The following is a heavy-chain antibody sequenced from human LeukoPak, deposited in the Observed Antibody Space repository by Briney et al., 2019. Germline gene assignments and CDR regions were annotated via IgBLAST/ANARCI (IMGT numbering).Heavy chain of an antibody. CDR3: ARHRYSSGNFDY. J-gene: IGHJ4*02. Sequence: SETLSLTCAVYGGSFSGYYWSWIRQPPGKGLEWIGEINHSGSTNYNPSLKSRVTISVDTSKNQFSLKLSPVTAADTAVYYCARHRYSSGNFDYWGQGTLVTVSS. D-gene: IGHD6-19*01. CDR2: INHSGST. CDR1: GGSFSGYY. V-gene: IGHV4-34*01.